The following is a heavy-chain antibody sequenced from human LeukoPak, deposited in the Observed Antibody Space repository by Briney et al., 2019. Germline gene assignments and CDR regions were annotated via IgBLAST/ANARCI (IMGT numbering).Heavy chain of an antibody. CDR3: AKDASIGQNWFGP. J-gene: IGHJ5*02. CDR1: GFTFSSYG. CDR2: IWYDGSNK. Sequence: GRSLRLSCAASGFTFSSYGMHWVRQAPGKGLEWVAVIWYDGSNKYYADSVKGRFTISRDNSKNTLYLQMNSLRAEDTAVYYCAKDASIGQNWFGPWGQGTLVTVSS. D-gene: IGHD2-15*01. V-gene: IGHV3-33*06.